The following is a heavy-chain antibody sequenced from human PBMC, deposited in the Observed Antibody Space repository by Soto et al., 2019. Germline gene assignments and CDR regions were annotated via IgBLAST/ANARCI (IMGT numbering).Heavy chain of an antibody. J-gene: IGHJ4*02. Sequence: SVKVSCKASGGTFRSYAISWVRQAPGQGLEWMGGIIPIFGTANYAQKLQGRVTMTTDTSTSTAYMELRSLRSDDTAVYYCAREQNLWDRKHNDYWGQGTLVTVSS. CDR2: IIPIFGTA. V-gene: IGHV1-69*05. CDR3: AREQNLWDRKHNDY. CDR1: GGTFRSYA. D-gene: IGHD1-26*01.